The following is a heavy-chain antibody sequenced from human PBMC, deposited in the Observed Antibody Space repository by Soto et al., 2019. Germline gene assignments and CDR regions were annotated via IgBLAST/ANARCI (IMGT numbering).Heavy chain of an antibody. CDR2: ISAYNGNT. Sequence: QVQLVQSGAEVKKPGASVKVSCKASGYTYTSYGISWVRQAPGQGLEWIGWISAYNGNTNYAQKLQGRVTMTTDTSTSTGYMELRSLRSDDTAVYYCARDFRGDWVYYYYYGMDVWGQGTTVTVSS. J-gene: IGHJ6*02. CDR3: ARDFRGDWVYYYYYGMDV. V-gene: IGHV1-18*01. D-gene: IGHD3-16*01. CDR1: GYTYTSYG.